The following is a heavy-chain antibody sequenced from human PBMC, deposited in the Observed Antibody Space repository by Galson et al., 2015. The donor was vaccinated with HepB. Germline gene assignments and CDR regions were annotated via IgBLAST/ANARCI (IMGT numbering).Heavy chain of an antibody. Sequence: QSGAEVKKPGESLRISCKGSGYSFTSYWISWVRQMPGKGLEWMGRIDPSDSYTNYSPSFQGHVTISADKSISTAYLQWGGLKASDTAMYYCARPMTYSYSTTGYYGMDVWGQGTTVTVSS. CDR3: ARPMTYSYSTTGYYGMDV. J-gene: IGHJ6*02. CDR1: GYSFTSYW. D-gene: IGHD2-15*01. CDR2: IDPSDSYT. V-gene: IGHV5-10-1*01.